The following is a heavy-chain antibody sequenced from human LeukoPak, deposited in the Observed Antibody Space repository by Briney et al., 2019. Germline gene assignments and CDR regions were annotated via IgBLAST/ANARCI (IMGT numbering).Heavy chain of an antibody. Sequence: ASVKVSCKASGYTFTSYDINWVRQATGQGLEWMGWMNPNSGNTGYAQKFQGRVTITRNTSISTAYMELSSLRSEDTAVYYCARAPAYYDILTGYCPNWFDPWGQGTLVTVSS. D-gene: IGHD3-9*01. CDR3: ARAPAYYDILTGYCPNWFDP. CDR1: GYTFTSYD. V-gene: IGHV1-8*03. J-gene: IGHJ5*02. CDR2: MNPNSGNT.